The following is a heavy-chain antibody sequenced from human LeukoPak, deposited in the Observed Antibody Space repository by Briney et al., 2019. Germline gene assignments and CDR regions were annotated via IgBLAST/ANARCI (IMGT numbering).Heavy chain of an antibody. Sequence: VGSLRLSCAASGFTFSSCGFNWVRQAPGKGLEWVSSIGPTGTDRYYADSVRGRFTISRDNAKNSMYLQMDSLRDEDTAVYYCATETIGRHYDYWGQGTLLTVSS. CDR1: GFTFSSCG. V-gene: IGHV3-21*01. CDR2: IGPTGTDR. CDR3: ATETIGRHYDY. J-gene: IGHJ4*02. D-gene: IGHD1-14*01.